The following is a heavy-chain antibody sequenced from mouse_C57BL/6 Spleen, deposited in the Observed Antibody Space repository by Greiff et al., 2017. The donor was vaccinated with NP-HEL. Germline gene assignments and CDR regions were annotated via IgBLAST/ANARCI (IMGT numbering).Heavy chain of an antibody. D-gene: IGHD2-4*01. CDR1: GFNIKDYY. J-gene: IGHJ4*01. Sequence: EVQLQQSGAELVKPGASVKLSCTASGFNIKDYYMHWVKQRTEQGLEWIGRIDPEDGDTKYAPKFQGKATITADTSSNTAYLQLSSLTSEDSSVYYCARRDYECYYYAMDYWGQGTSVTVSS. CDR3: ARRDYECYYYAMDY. V-gene: IGHV14-2*01. CDR2: IDPEDGDT.